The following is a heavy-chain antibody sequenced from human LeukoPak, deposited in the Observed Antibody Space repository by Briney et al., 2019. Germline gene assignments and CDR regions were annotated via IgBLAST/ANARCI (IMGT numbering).Heavy chain of an antibody. J-gene: IGHJ6*03. Sequence: PETLSLTCAVYGGSFSGYYWSWIRQPPGKGLEWIGEINHSGSTNYNPSLKSRVTISVHTSKNQFSLKLSSVTAADTAVYYCARDFSSSSTVYYYYYMDVWGKGTTVTVSS. CDR1: GGSFSGYY. CDR3: ARDFSSSSTVYYYYYMDV. V-gene: IGHV4-34*01. D-gene: IGHD6-6*01. CDR2: INHSGST.